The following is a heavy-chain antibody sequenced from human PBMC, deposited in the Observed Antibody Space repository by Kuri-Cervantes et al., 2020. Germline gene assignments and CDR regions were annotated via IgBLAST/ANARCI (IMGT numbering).Heavy chain of an antibody. V-gene: IGHV1-69*13. D-gene: IGHD3-3*01. J-gene: IGHJ6*02. CDR1: GGTFSSYA. CDR2: IIPIFGTA. Sequence: SVKVSCKASGGTFSSYAISWVRQAPGQGLEWMGGIIPIFGTANYAQKFQGRVTITADESTSTAYMELGSLRSDDTAVYYCARGAHHDVLSGYWNRGGYTMDVWGQGTTVTVSS. CDR3: ARGAHHDVLSGYWNRGGYTMDV.